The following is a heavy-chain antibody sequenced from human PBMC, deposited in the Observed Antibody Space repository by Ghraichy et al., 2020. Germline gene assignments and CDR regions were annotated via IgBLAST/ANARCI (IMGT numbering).Heavy chain of an antibody. CDR3: ARALWTYCGGDCPIQH. CDR1: GFTFSSYG. Sequence: GGSLRLSCAASGFTFSSYGMHWVRQAPGKGLEWVAVISYDGSNKYYADSVKGRFTISRDNSKNTLYLQMNSLRAEDTAVYYCARALWTYCGGDCPIQHWGQGTLVSVSS. CDR2: ISYDGSNK. V-gene: IGHV3-30*03. J-gene: IGHJ1*01. D-gene: IGHD2-21*02.